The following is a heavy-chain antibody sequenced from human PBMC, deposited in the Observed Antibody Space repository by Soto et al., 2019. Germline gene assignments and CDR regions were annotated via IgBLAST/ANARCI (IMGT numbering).Heavy chain of an antibody. D-gene: IGHD5-12*01. J-gene: IGHJ6*02. CDR1: SGPSSSHN. V-gene: IGHV4-59*08. Sequence: QVELQQSGPRLVKPSETLSLTCSVSSGPSSSHNWGWIRQSPGRGLEWIGYVYYTGGTSYNPSLRSQVSISADTSTNPCSLPQVAVAAAGTAVYFGVRQGIVWLHGLVDVGGQGTTVSFSS. CDR2: VYYTGGT. CDR3: VRQGIVWLHGLVDV.